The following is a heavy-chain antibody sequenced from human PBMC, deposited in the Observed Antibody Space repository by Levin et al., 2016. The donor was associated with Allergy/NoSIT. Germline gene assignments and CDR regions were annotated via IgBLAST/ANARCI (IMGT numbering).Heavy chain of an antibody. Sequence: WIRQPPGKGLEWVAVISYDKTNEYYADSVKGRFTISRDNSKNMLYLQMNSLRPEDTAVYYCVPRPSDAWSNWGQGTLVTVSS. D-gene: IGHD2-2*01. J-gene: IGHJ4*02. V-gene: IGHV3-30-3*01. CDR2: ISYDKTNE. CDR3: VPRPSDAWSN.